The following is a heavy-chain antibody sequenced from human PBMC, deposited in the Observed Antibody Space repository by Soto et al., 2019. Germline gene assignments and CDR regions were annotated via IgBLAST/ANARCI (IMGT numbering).Heavy chain of an antibody. CDR1: GYTFTYYV. D-gene: IGHD1-26*01. CDR2: SAHTGNT. V-gene: IGHV1-18*01. J-gene: IGHJ5*02. CDR3: PRSGEHPLDS. Sequence: ASVKVSCKTSGYTFTYYVINWVRQAPGQGLEWMGFSAHTGNTNYAQKFRGRVAMTTDTSTSTAYKEVRSLRSDDTTVYYCPRSGEHPLDSWGQGTPVTVSS.